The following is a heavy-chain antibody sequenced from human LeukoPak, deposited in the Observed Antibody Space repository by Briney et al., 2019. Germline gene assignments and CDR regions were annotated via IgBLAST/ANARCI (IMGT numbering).Heavy chain of an antibody. CDR2: IIPIFGTA. D-gene: IGHD2-15*01. CDR3: ARDQIVVLYFDP. J-gene: IGHJ5*02. Sequence: SSDNVSHQRSVCTFIRYDTYWLRQAPGQGLGWVGRIIPIFGTANYEQKFQGRVTITADKSTSTAYMELSSLRSEDTAVYFCARDQIVVLYFDPWGQGTLVSVSS. CDR1: VCTFIRYD. V-gene: IGHV1-69*06.